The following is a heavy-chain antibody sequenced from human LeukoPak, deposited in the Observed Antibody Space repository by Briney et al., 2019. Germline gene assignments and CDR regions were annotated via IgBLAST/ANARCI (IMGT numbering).Heavy chain of an antibody. CDR1: GFTFSSYA. CDR2: ISSNGGST. Sequence: GGSLRLSCAASGFTFSSYAMHWVRQAPGKGLEYVSAISSNGGSTYYANSVKGRFTISRDNSKNTLYLQMGSLRAGDTAVYYCAKGSKLVVITRDHYMAVWGKGTTVTVSS. J-gene: IGHJ6*03. V-gene: IGHV3-64*01. CDR3: AKGSKLVVITRDHYMAV. D-gene: IGHD3-22*01.